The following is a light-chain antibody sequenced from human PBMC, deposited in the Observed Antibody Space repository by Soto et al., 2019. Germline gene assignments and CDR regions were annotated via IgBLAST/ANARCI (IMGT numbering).Light chain of an antibody. J-gene: IGKJ2*01. CDR2: AAS. V-gene: IGKV1-9*01. Sequence: IQMTQYPAYLSATVGDRGTITCRASQDVSSYLVWYQQKPGKAPELLIYAASTLQSGVPLRFSGRGSGTEFTLTISSLEPEDFATYYCPQLSYYPRTFGQGTKREIK. CDR3: PQLSYYPRT. CDR1: QDVSSY.